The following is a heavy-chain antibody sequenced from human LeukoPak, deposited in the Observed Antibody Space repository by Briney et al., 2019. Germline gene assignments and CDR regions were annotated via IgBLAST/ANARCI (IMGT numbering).Heavy chain of an antibody. D-gene: IGHD1-7*01. CDR3: ARRKTGTMEDY. Sequence: SETLSLTCAVSGGSISSSSYYWGWVRQPPGKGLEWIGTINYSGNTYYNPSLKSRVTISVDTSKSQFSLKLSSLTAADTAVYYCARRKTGTMEDYWGQGTLVTVSS. CDR2: INYSGNT. J-gene: IGHJ4*02. V-gene: IGHV4-39*01. CDR1: GGSISSSSYY.